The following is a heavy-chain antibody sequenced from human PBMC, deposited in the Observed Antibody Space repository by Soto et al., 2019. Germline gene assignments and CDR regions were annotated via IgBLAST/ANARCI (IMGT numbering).Heavy chain of an antibody. Sequence: EVQLLESGGGWVQPGGSLRLSCAASGFTFSSYAMSWVRQAPGKGLEWVSAISGSGGSTYYADSVKGRFTISRDNCKNTLYLQMNRLRAEDTAVYYCEKAGNYYDRRAAEYFQHWGQGTLVTVSS. CDR2: ISGSGGST. V-gene: IGHV3-23*01. J-gene: IGHJ1*01. CDR3: EKAGNYYDRRAAEYFQH. D-gene: IGHD3-22*01. CDR1: GFTFSSYA.